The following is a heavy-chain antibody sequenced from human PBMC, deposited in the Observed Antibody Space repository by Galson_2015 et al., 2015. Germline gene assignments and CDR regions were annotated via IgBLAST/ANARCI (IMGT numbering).Heavy chain of an antibody. Sequence: ETLSLTCPVSGGSISSSSYYWGWLRQPPGKGLEWIGYIYYSGSTNYNPSLKSRVTISVDTSKNQFSLKLSSVTAADTAVYYCARALSPMPRPRSGLMYFDPWGRGPLVTVSS. CDR3: ARALSPMPRPRSGLMYFDP. J-gene: IGHJ2*01. D-gene: IGHD1-26*01. V-gene: IGHV4-61*05. CDR1: GGSISSSSYY. CDR2: IYYSGST.